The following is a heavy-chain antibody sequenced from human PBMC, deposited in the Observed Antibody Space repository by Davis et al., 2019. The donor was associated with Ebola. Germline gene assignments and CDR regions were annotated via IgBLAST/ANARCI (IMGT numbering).Heavy chain of an antibody. CDR1: GDSISSYY. V-gene: IGHV4-59*01. D-gene: IGHD5-24*01. Sequence: MPSETLSLTCTVSGDSISSYYWSWIRQTPGKELEWIGYIHHSGTTNYNPSLKSRVTISLDTSKNQFSLKLSSVTAADTAVYYCARAGEGWLQLPDYWGQGTLVTVSS. J-gene: IGHJ4*02. CDR2: IHHSGTT. CDR3: ARAGEGWLQLPDY.